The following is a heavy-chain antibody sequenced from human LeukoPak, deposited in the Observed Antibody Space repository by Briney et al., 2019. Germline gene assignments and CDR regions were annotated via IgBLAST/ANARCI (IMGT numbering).Heavy chain of an antibody. D-gene: IGHD2-2*01. CDR3: ARDHTPQYCSSTSCHPGAYGMDV. CDR2: ISYDGSNK. J-gene: IGHJ6*02. CDR1: GFTFGSYG. Sequence: PGRSLRLSCAASGFTFGSYGMHWVRQAPGKGLEWVAVISYDGSNKYYADSVKGRFTISRDNSKNTLYLQMNSLRAEDTAVYYCARDHTPQYCSSTSCHPGAYGMDVWGQGTTVTVSS. V-gene: IGHV3-30*19.